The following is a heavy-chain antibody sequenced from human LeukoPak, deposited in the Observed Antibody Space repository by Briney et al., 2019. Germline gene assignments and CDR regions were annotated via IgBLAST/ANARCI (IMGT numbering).Heavy chain of an antibody. J-gene: IGHJ4*02. CDR1: GFTFSSYG. CDR3: ARDGYVDTSMVSTFLDY. CDR2: ISFDGHNQ. D-gene: IGHD5-18*01. Sequence: AGGSLRLSCAASGFTFSSYGVHWVRQAPGKGLEWVAVISFDGHNQYYVDSVKGRFTISRDNSKNTLYLQMNSLRAEDTAVYYCARDGYVDTSMVSTFLDYWGQGALVTVSS. V-gene: IGHV3-30*03.